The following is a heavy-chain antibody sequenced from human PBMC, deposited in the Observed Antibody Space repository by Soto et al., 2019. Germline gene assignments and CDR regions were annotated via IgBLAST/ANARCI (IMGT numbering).Heavy chain of an antibody. V-gene: IGHV3-23*01. Sequence: EVHLLESGGDLVLPGGSLRLSCAASGFAFNDFAMNWVRQAPGKGPEWLSTISGSGDKTFHSDSVRGRFNIPSDNSNNKMFLQMNSLRAEDTAIYYCAKGASHAPFEKWGRGTLVTVSS. CDR2: ISGSGDKT. J-gene: IGHJ4*02. CDR1: GFAFNDFA. CDR3: AKGASHAPFEK.